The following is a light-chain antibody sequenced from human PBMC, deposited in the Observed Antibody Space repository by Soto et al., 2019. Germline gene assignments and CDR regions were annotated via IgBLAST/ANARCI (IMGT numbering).Light chain of an antibody. CDR1: SSDVGSYNL. CDR3: CSYAGSSVGVV. V-gene: IGLV2-23*01. CDR2: EGS. J-gene: IGLJ2*01. Sequence: QSALTQPASVSGSPGQSITISCTGTSSDVGSYNLVSWYQQHPGKAPKLMIYEGSKRPSGVSNRFSGSKSGNTASLTISGRQAEDEADYYCCSYAGSSVGVVFGGGTKVTVL.